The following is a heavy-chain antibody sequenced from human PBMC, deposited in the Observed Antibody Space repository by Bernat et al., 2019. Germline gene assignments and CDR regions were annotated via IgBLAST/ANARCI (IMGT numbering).Heavy chain of an antibody. CDR3: AAAPSQVPAEHIWFDP. CDR1: GYTFINYG. V-gene: IGHV1-18*01. J-gene: IGHJ5*01. Sequence: QVQLLQSGTDVKKPGASLRVSCKASGYTFINYGITWVRQAPGQGLEWMGWINPYNGNTNYAQTVQGRVTMTTDTSTSTAYMEMTSLRSDDTAVYYCAAAPSQVPAEHIWFDPWGQGTLVTVSS. CDR2: INPYNGNT. D-gene: IGHD2-2*01.